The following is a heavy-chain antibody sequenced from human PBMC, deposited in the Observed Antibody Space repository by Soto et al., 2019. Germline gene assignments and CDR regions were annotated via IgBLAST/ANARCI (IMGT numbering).Heavy chain of an antibody. CDR3: ARQNSGWSYYFDF. V-gene: IGHV3-30-3*01. D-gene: IGHD6-19*01. J-gene: IGHJ4*02. CDR1: GFTFSDYV. Sequence: ESGGGVVQPGRSLRLSCAASGFTFSDYVMHWVRQAPGKGLEWVAVISSDGSTKYYTDSMKGRFTISRDNSKDTLYLQMNNLRGGDTAVYYCARQNSGWSYYFDFWGQGTLVTVSS. CDR2: ISSDGSTK.